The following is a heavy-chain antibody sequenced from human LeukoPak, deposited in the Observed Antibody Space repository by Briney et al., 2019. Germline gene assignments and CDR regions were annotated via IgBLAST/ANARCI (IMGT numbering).Heavy chain of an antibody. V-gene: IGHV3-23*01. CDR2: ISGGGSMS. Sequence: GGSLRLSCAASGFTFSSYAMSWVRQAPGKGLEWVSAISGGGSMSYYAESVKGRFTISRDNSKNTLYLQMNSLRDEDTAVYYCAWRGTAGYFDSWGQGTLVTVSS. D-gene: IGHD3-16*01. CDR1: GFTFSSYA. J-gene: IGHJ4*02. CDR3: AWRGTAGYFDS.